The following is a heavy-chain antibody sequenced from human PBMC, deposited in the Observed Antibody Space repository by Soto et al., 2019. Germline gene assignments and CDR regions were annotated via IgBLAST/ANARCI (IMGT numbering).Heavy chain of an antibody. CDR2: FDPEDGET. CDR1: GYTLTELS. D-gene: IGHD6-13*01. CDR3: ATAVTSSWPHYYYYYGMDV. J-gene: IGHJ6*02. V-gene: IGHV1-24*01. Sequence: ASVKVSCKVSGYTLTELSMHWVRQAPGKGLEWMGGFDPEDGETIYAQKFQGRVTMTEDTSTDTAYMELSSLRSEDTAVYYCATAVTSSWPHYYYYYGMDVWGQGTTVTVSS.